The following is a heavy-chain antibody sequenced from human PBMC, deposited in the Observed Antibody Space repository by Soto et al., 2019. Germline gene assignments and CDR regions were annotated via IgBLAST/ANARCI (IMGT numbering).Heavy chain of an antibody. D-gene: IGHD3-22*01. CDR2: ISAYNGNT. V-gene: IGHV1-18*01. CDR3: ARGYYYDSSGYRDIDY. J-gene: IGHJ4*02. CDR1: GYTFTIYG. Sequence: ASVKVSCKASGYTFTIYGISWVRQAPGQGLEWMGWISAYNGNTNYAQKLQGRVTMTTDTSTSTAYMELRSLRSDDTAVYYCARGYYYDSSGYRDIDYWGQGTLVTVSS.